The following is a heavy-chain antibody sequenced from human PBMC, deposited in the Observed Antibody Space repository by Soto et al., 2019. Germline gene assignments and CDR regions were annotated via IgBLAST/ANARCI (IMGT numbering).Heavy chain of an antibody. Sequence: QVQLVQSGAEVKKPGASVKVSCKASGYTFTSYHINWVRQATGHGLEWMGWMDPNSGNTGFAQKFQGRVXMTRNTSIRTAYMELTSLRSEDTAVYYCARRLFDPWGQGTLVTVSS. J-gene: IGHJ5*02. CDR3: ARRLFDP. CDR1: GYTFTSYH. V-gene: IGHV1-8*01. CDR2: MDPNSGNT.